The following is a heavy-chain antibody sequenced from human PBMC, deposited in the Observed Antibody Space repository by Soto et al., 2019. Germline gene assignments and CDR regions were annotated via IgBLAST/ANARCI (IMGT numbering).Heavy chain of an antibody. CDR1: GDTFSSYA. CDR2: IIPIFGTA. CDR3: ARDGRGYRSKASPMGV. J-gene: IGHJ6*02. V-gene: IGHV1-69*13. D-gene: IGHD5-18*01. Sequence: SVKVSCKASGDTFSSYAISWVRQAPGQGLEWMGGIIPIFGTANYAQKFQGRVTITADESTSTAYMELSSLRSEDTAVYYCARDGRGYRSKASPMGVWDQGSTGTVSS.